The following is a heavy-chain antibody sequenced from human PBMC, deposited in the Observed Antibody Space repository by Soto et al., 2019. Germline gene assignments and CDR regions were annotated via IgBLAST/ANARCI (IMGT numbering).Heavy chain of an antibody. D-gene: IGHD1-7*01. Sequence: ASVKVSCKDSGYTFTSYAMHWVRQAPGQRLEWMGWINAGNGNTKYSQKFQGRVTITRDTSASTAYMELSSPRSEDTAVYYCARGGYNWNYAVPDAFDIWGQGTMVTVSS. CDR1: GYTFTSYA. CDR2: INAGNGNT. V-gene: IGHV1-3*01. CDR3: ARGGYNWNYAVPDAFDI. J-gene: IGHJ3*02.